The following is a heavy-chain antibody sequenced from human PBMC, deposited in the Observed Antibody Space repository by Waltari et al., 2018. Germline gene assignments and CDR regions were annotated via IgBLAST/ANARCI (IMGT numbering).Heavy chain of an antibody. V-gene: IGHV4-38-2*01. Sequence: QVQLQESGPGLVKPSETLSLTCAVSGYSISSGYYWGWIRQPPGKGLEWIGSIYHSGSTYYNPSLKSRVTISVDTSKNQFSLKLSSVTAADTAVYYCARRAVTTFLIWFDPWGQGTLVTVSS. D-gene: IGHD4-17*01. CDR3: ARRAVTTFLIWFDP. CDR2: IYHSGST. CDR1: GYSISSGYY. J-gene: IGHJ5*02.